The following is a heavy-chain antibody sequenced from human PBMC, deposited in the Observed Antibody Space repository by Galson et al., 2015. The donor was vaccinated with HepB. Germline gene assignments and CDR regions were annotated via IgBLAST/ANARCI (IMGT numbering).Heavy chain of an antibody. Sequence: SVKVSCKASGYAFSNYGISWVRQAPGQGLEWMGWLGIYTGNTNYAQRVQGRVTMTTDTSTRTAYMELRSLRSDDTAVYYCARARYSSSPPDYWGQGTLVTVSS. V-gene: IGHV1-18*01. CDR1: GYAFSNYG. CDR3: ARARYSSSPPDY. J-gene: IGHJ4*02. D-gene: IGHD3-22*01. CDR2: LGIYTGNT.